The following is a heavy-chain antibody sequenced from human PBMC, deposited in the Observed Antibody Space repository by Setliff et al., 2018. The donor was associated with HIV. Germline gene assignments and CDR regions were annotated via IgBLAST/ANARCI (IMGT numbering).Heavy chain of an antibody. Sequence: GGSLRLSCAASGFTFSSYTMNWVRQAPGKGLEWVSSISSDSTDIYYADSMKGRFTISRDNAKNSLYLQMSSLGAEDTAVYYCVKWNYPNSWGQGTLVTVSS. CDR3: VKWNYPNS. CDR1: GFTFSSYT. J-gene: IGHJ4*02. D-gene: IGHD1-7*01. CDR2: ISSDSTDI. V-gene: IGHV3-21*01.